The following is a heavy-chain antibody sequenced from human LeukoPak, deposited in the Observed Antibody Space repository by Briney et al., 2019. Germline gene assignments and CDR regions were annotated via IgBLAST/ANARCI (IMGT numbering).Heavy chain of an antibody. CDR3: ARGAPGYSSGWQVDAFDI. D-gene: IGHD6-19*01. J-gene: IGHJ3*02. CDR2: ISSSSSYI. CDR1: GFTFSSYS. Sequence: GGSLRLSCAASGFTFSSYSMNWVRQAPGKGLEWVSSISSSSSYIYYADSVKGRFTISRDNAKNSLYLQMNSLRAEDTAMYYCARGAPGYSSGWQVDAFDIWGQGTMVTVSS. V-gene: IGHV3-21*01.